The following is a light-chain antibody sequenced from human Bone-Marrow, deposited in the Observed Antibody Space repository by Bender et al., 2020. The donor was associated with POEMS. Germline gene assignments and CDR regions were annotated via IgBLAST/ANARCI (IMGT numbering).Light chain of an antibody. Sequence: SYDLTQPPSVSVSPGQTAIISCSGDKLGDKYTYWYQQMSGQSPVLLIYQDSERPSGIPERFSGSNSGNTATLTISGTQALDEADYYCQAWDYNTGVVFGGGTKLTVL. CDR1: KLGDKY. J-gene: IGLJ2*01. CDR2: QDS. V-gene: IGLV3-1*01. CDR3: QAWDYNTGVV.